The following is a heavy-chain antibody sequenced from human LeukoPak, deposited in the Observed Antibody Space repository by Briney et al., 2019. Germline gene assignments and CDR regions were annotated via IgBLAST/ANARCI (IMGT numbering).Heavy chain of an antibody. Sequence: SQTLSLTCTVSGGSISSGYYYWSWFRQHPGKGLEWIGYIHSSGSTYFNPSLKSRVTISLDTSKNQFSLKLTSVAAADTAVYYCARDLPLSGTFDIWGQGTMVTASS. V-gene: IGHV4-31*03. CDR3: ARDLPLSGTFDI. CDR2: IHSSGST. J-gene: IGHJ3*02. D-gene: IGHD5-12*01. CDR1: GGSISSGYYY.